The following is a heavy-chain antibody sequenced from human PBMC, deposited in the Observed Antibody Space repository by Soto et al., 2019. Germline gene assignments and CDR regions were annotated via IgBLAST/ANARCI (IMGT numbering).Heavy chain of an antibody. V-gene: IGHV3-23*01. J-gene: IGHJ2*01. D-gene: IGHD6-19*01. CDR1: GFTFSSFA. CDR3: VTKIAVTTTRGAYWYFDV. Sequence: EVQLLESGGGLVQPGGSLRLSCAASGFTFSSFAMNWVRQAPGKGLEWVSSVSGGVDATFHADSVKGRFTISRAQSKNTLYLQMTGLRAEDTAVYYCVTKIAVTTTRGAYWYFDVWGRGTLVTVSS. CDR2: VSGGVDAT.